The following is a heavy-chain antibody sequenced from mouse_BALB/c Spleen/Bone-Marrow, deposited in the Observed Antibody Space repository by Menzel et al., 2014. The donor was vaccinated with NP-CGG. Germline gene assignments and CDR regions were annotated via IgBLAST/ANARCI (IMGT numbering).Heavy chain of an antibody. CDR3: TRGDGNYWYFDV. CDR1: GYTFTSYW. D-gene: IGHD2-1*01. CDR2: IYPGSGST. Sequence: LQQSGSELVRPGASVKLSCKASGYTFTSYWMHWVKQRHGQGLEWIGNIYPGSGSTNYDEKFKSKGTLTVDTSSSTAYMHLISLTSEDSAVYYWTRGDGNYWYFDVWGAGTTVTVSS. V-gene: IGHV1S22*01. J-gene: IGHJ1*01.